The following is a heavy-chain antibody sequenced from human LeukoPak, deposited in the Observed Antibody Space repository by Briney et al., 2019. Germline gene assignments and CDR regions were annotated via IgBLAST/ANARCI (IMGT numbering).Heavy chain of an antibody. CDR1: GGSISSSSYY. CDR3: ARIAAWRYYFDY. D-gene: IGHD6-6*01. Sequence: PSETLPLTCTVSGGSISSSSYYWGWIHQSPGKGLEWIGSIYYSGSTYYNPSLKSRVTISVDTSKNQFSLKLSSVTAADTAVYYCARIAAWRYYFDYWGQGTLVTVSS. V-gene: IGHV4-39*07. CDR2: IYYSGST. J-gene: IGHJ4*02.